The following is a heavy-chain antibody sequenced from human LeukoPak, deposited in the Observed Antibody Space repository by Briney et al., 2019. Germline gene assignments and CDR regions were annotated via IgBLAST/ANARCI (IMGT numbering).Heavy chain of an antibody. CDR2: IIPIFGTA. D-gene: IGHD5-18*01. V-gene: IGHV1-69*05. Sequence: GASVKVSCKASGGTFSSYAISWVRQAPGQGLEWMGGIIPIFGTANYAQKFQGRVTITTDESTSTAYMELSSLRSEDTAVYYCARDGAPAAVDTAMVPFDYWGQGTLVTVSS. J-gene: IGHJ4*02. CDR3: ARDGAPAAVDTAMVPFDY. CDR1: GGTFSSYA.